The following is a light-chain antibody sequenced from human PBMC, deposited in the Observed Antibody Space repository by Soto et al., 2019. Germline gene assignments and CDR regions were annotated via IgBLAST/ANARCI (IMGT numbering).Light chain of an antibody. CDR3: QQSFSTLWT. CDR2: GAS. J-gene: IGKJ1*01. V-gene: IGKV1-39*01. CDR1: QPISSY. Sequence: DIQMTQSPSSLSAFVGDRVTITCRASQPISSYLNWYYQKPGKAPNLLIYGASTLQSGVPSRFSGSGSGTDFTLTISSLQPEDSATYFCQQSFSTLWTFGQGTKVEIK.